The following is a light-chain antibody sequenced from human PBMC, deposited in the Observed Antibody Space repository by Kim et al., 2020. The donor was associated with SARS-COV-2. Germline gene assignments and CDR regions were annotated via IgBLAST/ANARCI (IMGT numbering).Light chain of an antibody. J-gene: IGKJ2*01. CDR3: QQYNNWPYT. V-gene: IGKV3-15*01. Sequence: SVSPGERATLSCRTSQSVSSNLARNKQTPGQAPRLLIYGASPRATGIPARFSGSGSGTEFTLTISSLQSEDFAVYYCQQYNNWPYTFGQGTKLEI. CDR2: GAS. CDR1: QSVSSN.